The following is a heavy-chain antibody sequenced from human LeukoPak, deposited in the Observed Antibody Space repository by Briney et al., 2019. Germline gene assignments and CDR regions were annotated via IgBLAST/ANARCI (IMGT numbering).Heavy chain of an antibody. CDR3: VRKFATGD. CDR2: VKSDGTAT. Sequence: GGSLRLSCAASGFTLSSHLMHWVCQAQGTGLVWVSSVKSDGTATNYADSVKGRFTISRDNAKNTLYLQMNSLRVEDTAVYYCVRKFATGDWGQGTLVTVSS. J-gene: IGHJ4*02. D-gene: IGHD1-14*01. V-gene: IGHV3-74*01. CDR1: GFTLSSHL.